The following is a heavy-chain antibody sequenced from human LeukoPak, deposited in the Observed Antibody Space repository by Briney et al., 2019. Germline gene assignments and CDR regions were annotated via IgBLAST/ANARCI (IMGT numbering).Heavy chain of an antibody. V-gene: IGHV3-30*18. CDR2: ISYDGRNK. J-gene: IGHJ4*02. Sequence: GGSLRLSCAASGFTFSSYGMHWVRQAPGKGLEWVAVISYDGRNKHYPDSVKGRFTISRDISTDTLWLQMDSLRTEDTAVYYCAKGPLRGTAAATDYWGQGTLVTVSS. CDR1: GFTFSSYG. CDR3: AKGPLRGTAAATDY. D-gene: IGHD2-2*01.